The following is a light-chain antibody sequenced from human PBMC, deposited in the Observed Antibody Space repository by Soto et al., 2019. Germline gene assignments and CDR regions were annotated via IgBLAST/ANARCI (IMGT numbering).Light chain of an antibody. CDR2: ESS. V-gene: IGKV3-11*01. J-gene: IGKJ5*01. CDR3: QQRGIWPPIT. CDR1: QNVANY. Sequence: EIVLTQSPATLSLSPGERATLSCRASQNVANYLDWYQQKPGQAPRLLIYESSNRATGIAARFSGSGSGTDFTPTISSLEPEDFAVYYCQQRGIWPPITFGQGTRLENK.